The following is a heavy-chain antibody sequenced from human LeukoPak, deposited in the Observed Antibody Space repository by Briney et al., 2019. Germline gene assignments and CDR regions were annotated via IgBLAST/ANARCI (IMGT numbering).Heavy chain of an antibody. CDR2: IYSGGST. Sequence: AGGSLRLSCAASGLTVSNNYMSWVRQAPGKGLEWVSVIYSGGSTYYADSVKGRFTISGDNSKNTLYLQMNNLRAEDTAVYYCARDYSSGHPEGYFDLWGRGTLVTVSS. J-gene: IGHJ2*01. D-gene: IGHD6-19*01. CDR1: GLTVSNNY. V-gene: IGHV3-53*01. CDR3: ARDYSSGHPEGYFDL.